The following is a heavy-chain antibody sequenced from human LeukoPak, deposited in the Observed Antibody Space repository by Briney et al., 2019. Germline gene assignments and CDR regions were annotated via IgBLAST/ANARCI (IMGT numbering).Heavy chain of an antibody. V-gene: IGHV4-59*12. Sequence: SETLSLTCTVSGASISSYYWSWIRQPPGKGLEWIGYVYYSGSTNYSPSLKSRVTISVGKSKNQFSLKLSSVTAADTAVYYCASRGIAAAGSIDYWGQGTLVTVSS. CDR3: ASRGIAAAGSIDY. CDR1: GASISSYY. J-gene: IGHJ4*02. CDR2: VYYSGST. D-gene: IGHD6-13*01.